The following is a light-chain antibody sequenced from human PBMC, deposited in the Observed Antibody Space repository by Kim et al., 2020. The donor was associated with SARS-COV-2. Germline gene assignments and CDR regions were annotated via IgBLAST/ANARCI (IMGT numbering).Light chain of an antibody. CDR1: QGISNY. Sequence: ASVGDRVTITCRASQGISNYLAWYQQKPGKVPKLLIYAASALRSGVPSRFSGSGSGTDFTLTITSLQPEDVAVYYCQQCKGAPWTFGQGTKVDIK. J-gene: IGKJ1*01. CDR3: QQCKGAPWT. CDR2: AAS. V-gene: IGKV1-27*01.